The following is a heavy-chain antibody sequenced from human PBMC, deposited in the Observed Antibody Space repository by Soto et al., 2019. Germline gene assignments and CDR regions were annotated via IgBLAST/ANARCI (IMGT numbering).Heavy chain of an antibody. CDR3: ARTDYGDPYYFDY. Sequence: GGSLRLSCAASGFTFSSYGMHWVRQAPGKGLEWVAVIWYDGSNKYYADSVKGRFTISRDNSKNTLYLQMNSLRAEDTAVYYCARTDYGDPYYFDYWGQGTRVTVSS. CDR2: IWYDGSNK. V-gene: IGHV3-33*01. D-gene: IGHD4-17*01. CDR1: GFTFSSYG. J-gene: IGHJ4*02.